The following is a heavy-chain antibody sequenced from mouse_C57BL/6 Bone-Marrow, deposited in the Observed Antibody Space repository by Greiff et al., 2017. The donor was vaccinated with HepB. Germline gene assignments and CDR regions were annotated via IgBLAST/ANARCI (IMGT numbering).Heavy chain of an antibody. CDR2: FYPGDGDT. Sequence: VKVVESGAELVKPGASVKISCKASGYAFSSYWMNWVKQRPGKGLEWIGQFYPGDGDTNYNGKFKDKATLTADKSSSTAYMQLSSLTSEDSAVYFCARGAYWGQGTLVTVSA. CDR3: ARGAY. V-gene: IGHV1-80*01. J-gene: IGHJ3*01. CDR1: GYAFSSYW.